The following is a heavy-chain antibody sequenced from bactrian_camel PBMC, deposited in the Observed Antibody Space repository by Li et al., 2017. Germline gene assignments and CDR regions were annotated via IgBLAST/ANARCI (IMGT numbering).Heavy chain of an antibody. CDR2: INERSRT. CDR1: GYSTGSYS. V-gene: IGHV3S55*01. Sequence: HVQLVESGGGSVQTGGSLRLSCAASGYSTGSYSMGWFRQAPGKEREGIASINERSRTRYADSVSGRFTIFKDDFKKILYLQMNDLEPNDTAIYYCARGITRYFLSLSDIDYCVWLQGTQVTVAS. D-gene: IGHD3*01. J-gene: IGHJ4*01.